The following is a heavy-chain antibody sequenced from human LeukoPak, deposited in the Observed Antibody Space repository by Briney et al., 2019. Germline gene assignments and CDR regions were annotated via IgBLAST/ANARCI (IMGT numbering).Heavy chain of an antibody. J-gene: IGHJ4*02. Sequence: GGSLRLSCSASGFTFSSYAMHWVRQAPGKGLEYVSTISNNGGSTYYADSVKGRFTISRDNSKNTLNPQMSSLRAEDTAVYYCVKGHKAAAGNPHFDYWGQGTLVTVSS. CDR2: ISNNGGST. CDR1: GFTFSSYA. V-gene: IGHV3-64D*09. CDR3: VKGHKAAAGNPHFDY. D-gene: IGHD6-13*01.